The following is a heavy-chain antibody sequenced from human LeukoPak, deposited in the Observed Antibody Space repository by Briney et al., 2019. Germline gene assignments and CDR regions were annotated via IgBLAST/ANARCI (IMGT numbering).Heavy chain of an antibody. Sequence: SETLSLTCAVYGGSFSGYYWSWLRQPPGNGLEWIGEINHSGSTNYNPSLKSRVTISVDTSKNQFSLKLSSVTAADTAVYYCARDEYSSSWPYYFDYWGQGTLVTVSS. CDR2: INHSGST. V-gene: IGHV4-34*01. D-gene: IGHD6-13*01. J-gene: IGHJ4*02. CDR1: GGSFSGYY. CDR3: ARDEYSSSWPYYFDY.